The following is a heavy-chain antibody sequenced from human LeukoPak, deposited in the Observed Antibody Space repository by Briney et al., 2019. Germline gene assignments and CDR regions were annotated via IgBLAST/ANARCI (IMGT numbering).Heavy chain of an antibody. D-gene: IGHD3-9*01. Sequence: SETLSLTCTVSGGSMSGYYWSWIRQPPGKGLEWIGYIYDSGSTNYNPSLKSRVTISVDTSKNHFSLKLTSVTAADTAAYYCARSTPDDWSDCWGQGTLVTVSS. CDR2: IYDSGST. CDR3: ARSTPDDWSDC. CDR1: GGSMSGYY. J-gene: IGHJ4*02. V-gene: IGHV4-59*01.